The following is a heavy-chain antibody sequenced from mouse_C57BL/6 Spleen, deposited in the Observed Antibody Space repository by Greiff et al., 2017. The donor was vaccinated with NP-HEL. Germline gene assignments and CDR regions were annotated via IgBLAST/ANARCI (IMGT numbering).Heavy chain of an antibody. J-gene: IGHJ4*01. V-gene: IGHV5-6*01. CDR1: GFSFSSYG. CDR3: ARHSNYAMDY. Sequence: EVKLVESGGDLVKPGGSLKLSCAASGFSFSSYGMSWVRPTPDNRLEWVATISSGGSYTYYPDSVKGRFTISRDNAKNTLYLQMSSLKSEDTAMYYCARHSNYAMDYWGQGTSVTVSS. D-gene: IGHD1-1*01. CDR2: ISSGGSYT.